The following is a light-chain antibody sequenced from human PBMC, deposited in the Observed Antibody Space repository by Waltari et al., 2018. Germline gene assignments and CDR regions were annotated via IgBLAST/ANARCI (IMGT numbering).Light chain of an antibody. V-gene: IGKV1-5*03. J-gene: IGKJ2*01. CDR1: QSINIW. CDR3: QQYNSYSPYT. Sequence: DIQMTQSPSTLSAFVGYRVTIPCRASQSINIWLAWYQQKSGKAPKLLIYEASILESGVPSRFSGSGSGTEFTLTISSLQAEDFATYYCQQYNSYSPYTFGQGTKLEMK. CDR2: EAS.